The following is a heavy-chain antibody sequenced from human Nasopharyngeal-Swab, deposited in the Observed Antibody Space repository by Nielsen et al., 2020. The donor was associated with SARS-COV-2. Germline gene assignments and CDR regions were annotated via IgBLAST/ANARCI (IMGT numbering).Heavy chain of an antibody. D-gene: IGHD3-3*01. CDR1: GITISSIY. CDR3: SMNDFWSGYQDSFDV. Sequence: GGSLRLSCAASGITISSIYMSWVRQAPGKGLEWVSVIYSGGDTYYADYVKGRSTISRDISKNTLYLQMNSLRAEDTALYYCSMNDFWSGYQDSFDVWGQGTMVTVSS. J-gene: IGHJ3*01. V-gene: IGHV3-66*01. CDR2: IYSGGDT.